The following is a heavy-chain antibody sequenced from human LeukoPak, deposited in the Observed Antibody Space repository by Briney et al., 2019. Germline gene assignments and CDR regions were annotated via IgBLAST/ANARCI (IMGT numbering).Heavy chain of an antibody. CDR3: AKQRNGYCSSTSCYANYFDY. V-gene: IGHV3-23*01. J-gene: IGHJ4*02. D-gene: IGHD2-2*03. Sequence: GGSLRLSCAASGFTFSSYAMSWVRQAPGKGLEWVSAISGSGGSTYYADSVKGRFTISRDNSKNTLYLQMNSLRAEDTAVYYCAKQRNGYCSSTSCYANYFDYWGQGALVTVSS. CDR1: GFTFSSYA. CDR2: ISGSGGST.